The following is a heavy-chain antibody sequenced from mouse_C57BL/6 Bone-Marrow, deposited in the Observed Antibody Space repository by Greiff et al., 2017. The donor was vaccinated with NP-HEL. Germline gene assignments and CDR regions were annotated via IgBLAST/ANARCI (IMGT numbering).Heavy chain of an antibody. CDR2: ISSGSSTI. V-gene: IGHV5-17*01. CDR1: GFTFSDYG. D-gene: IGHD1-1*01. CDR3: ARSSYEGAMDY. Sequence: DVKLVESGGGLVKPGGSLKLSCAASGFTFSDYGMHWVRQAPEKGLEWVAYISSGSSTIYYADTVKGRFTISRDNAKNTLFLQMTSLRSEDTAMYYCARSSYEGAMDYWGQGTSVTVSS. J-gene: IGHJ4*01.